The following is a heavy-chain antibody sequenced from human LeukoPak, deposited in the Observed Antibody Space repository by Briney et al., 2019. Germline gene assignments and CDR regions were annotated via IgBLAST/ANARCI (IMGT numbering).Heavy chain of an antibody. CDR3: VKDCGVLPDYTADGFDI. CDR1: RFIFSTYG. Sequence: GGSLRLSCAASRFIFSTYGMHWVRQAPGKGLEWVAFIRPDGSNEYYAASVRGRFAISRDNSQKTLHLQMNSLRLEDTAVYYCVKDCGVLPDYTADGFDIWGPGTMVTVSS. J-gene: IGHJ3*02. V-gene: IGHV3-30*02. D-gene: IGHD4-11*01. CDR2: IRPDGSNE.